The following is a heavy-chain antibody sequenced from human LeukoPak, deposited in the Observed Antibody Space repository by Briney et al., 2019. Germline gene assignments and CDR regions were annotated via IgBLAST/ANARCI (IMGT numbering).Heavy chain of an antibody. CDR3: ARQNYYDSSGYYYSGFDY. CDR2: IKQDGREK. CDR1: GFTFSRYW. Sequence: PGCSLRLSCAASGFTFSRYWMSWVRQAPGKGLEGVANIKQDGREKYYVDSVKGRFTISRGNAKDSVCLQMNSLRAEDTAVYYCARQNYYDSSGYYYSGFDYWGQGTLVTVSS. J-gene: IGHJ4*02. D-gene: IGHD3-22*01. V-gene: IGHV3-7*01.